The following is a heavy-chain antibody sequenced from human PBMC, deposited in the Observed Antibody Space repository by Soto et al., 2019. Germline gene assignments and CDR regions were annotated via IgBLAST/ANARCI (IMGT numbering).Heavy chain of an antibody. CDR3: AKDPTRRDLGAFDI. CDR2: ISGSGGST. Sequence: GGSLSLSCAASVFTFSSDAMGWVRQAPGKGLEWVSAISGSGGSTYYADSVKGRFTISRDNSKNTLYLQMNSLRAEDTAVYYCAKDPTRRDLGAFDIWGQGTMVTVSS. CDR1: VFTFSSDA. V-gene: IGHV3-23*01. J-gene: IGHJ3*02.